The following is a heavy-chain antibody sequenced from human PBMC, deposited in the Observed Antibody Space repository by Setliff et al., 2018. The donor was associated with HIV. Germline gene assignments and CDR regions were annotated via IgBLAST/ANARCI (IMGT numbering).Heavy chain of an antibody. Sequence: ASVKVSCKASEYTFTSYAMHWVRQAPGQRLEWMGWINAGNGNTKYSQKFQGRVIITRDTSASTAYMELSSLRSEDTAVYYCARAAISTIFGVVKNPHNYYMDVWGKGTT. D-gene: IGHD3-3*01. CDR1: EYTFTSYA. CDR2: INAGNGNT. CDR3: ARAAISTIFGVVKNPHNYYMDV. V-gene: IGHV1-3*01. J-gene: IGHJ6*03.